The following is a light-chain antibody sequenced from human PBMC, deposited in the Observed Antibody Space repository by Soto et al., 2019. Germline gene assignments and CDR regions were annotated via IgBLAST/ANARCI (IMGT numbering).Light chain of an antibody. J-gene: IGKJ4*01. Sequence: DIQMTQSPSTLSASVGDTVTITCRASQNISRWLAWYQQRPGKAPNLLIHKASSLDGGVPSRFSGSASGTEFTLTISSLQPDDFAAYFCLKYNVYPLTFGGGTKVEI. V-gene: IGKV1-5*03. CDR3: LKYNVYPLT. CDR2: KAS. CDR1: QNISRW.